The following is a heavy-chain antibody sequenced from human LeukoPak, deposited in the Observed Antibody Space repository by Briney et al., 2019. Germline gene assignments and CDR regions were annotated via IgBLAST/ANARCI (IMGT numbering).Heavy chain of an antibody. V-gene: IGHV3-23*01. CDR2: ISPTTGTT. CDR1: GFPFSRYA. J-gene: IGHJ4*02. D-gene: IGHD6-6*01. Sequence: GGSLRLSCAASGFPFSRYAMSWIRKAPGEGLEWLSAISPTTGTTFYADSVKGRFTISRDNSENTLFLQMNSLRAEDTAVYYCAKSSKLYSSSYYFDYWGQGTLVTVSS. CDR3: AKSSKLYSSSYYFDY.